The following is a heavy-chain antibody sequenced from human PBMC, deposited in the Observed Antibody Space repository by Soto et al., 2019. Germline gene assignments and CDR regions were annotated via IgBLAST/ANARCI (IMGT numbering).Heavy chain of an antibody. D-gene: IGHD3-3*01. CDR1: GGTFSSYA. J-gene: IGHJ6*02. Sequence: QVQLVQSGAEVKKPGSSVKVSCKASGGTFSSYAISWVRQAPGQGLEWMGGIIPIFGTANYAQKFQGRVTITADKATSTAYMELSSLRSEDTAVYYCAREEHYDCWSGYPPYYYYGMDVWGQGTTVTVSS. CDR2: IIPIFGTA. CDR3: AREEHYDCWSGYPPYYYYGMDV. V-gene: IGHV1-69*06.